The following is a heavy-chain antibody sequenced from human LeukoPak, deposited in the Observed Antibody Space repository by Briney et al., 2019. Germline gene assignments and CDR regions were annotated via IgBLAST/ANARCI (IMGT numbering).Heavy chain of an antibody. V-gene: IGHV1-18*01. J-gene: IGHJ4*02. CDR2: MNPNNGNT. CDR3: ARDRAMIVVVTPYFDY. CDR1: GYTFTSYD. Sequence: ASVKVSCKASGYTFTSYDINWVRQATGQGLEWMGWMNPNNGNTNYAQKLQGRVTMTTDTSTSTAYMELRSLRSDDTAVYYCARDRAMIVVVTPYFDYWGQGTLVTVSS. D-gene: IGHD3-22*01.